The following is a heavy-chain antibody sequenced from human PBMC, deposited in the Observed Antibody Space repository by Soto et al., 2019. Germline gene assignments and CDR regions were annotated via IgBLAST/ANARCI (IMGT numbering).Heavy chain of an antibody. V-gene: IGHV3-30-3*01. CDR1: GFTFSSYA. CDR3: ARDRGGATYYFDY. J-gene: IGHJ4*02. Sequence: QVQLVESGGGVVQPGRSLRLSCVASGFTFSSYAMHWVRQAPGKGLEWVAVISYDGSNKYYADSVKGRFTISRDNSKNTLYLQMNSLRAEDTAVYYCARDRGGATYYFDYWGQGTLVTVSS. CDR2: ISYDGSNK. D-gene: IGHD1-26*01.